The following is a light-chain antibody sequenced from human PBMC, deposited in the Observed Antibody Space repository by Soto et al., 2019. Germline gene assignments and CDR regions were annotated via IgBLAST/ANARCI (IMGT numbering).Light chain of an antibody. Sequence: EIVMTQSPATLSVSPGERSTLSCRASQSVNNYLAWFQQKPGQAPRLLIYGASTRATGIPARFSGSGSGTEFTLTISSLQSEDFAVYYCQQYNTWPPVTFGGGTKVDIK. CDR3: QQYNTWPPVT. V-gene: IGKV3-15*01. J-gene: IGKJ4*01. CDR1: QSVNNY. CDR2: GAS.